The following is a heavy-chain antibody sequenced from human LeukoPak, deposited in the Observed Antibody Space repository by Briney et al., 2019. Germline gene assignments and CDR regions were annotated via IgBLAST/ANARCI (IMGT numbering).Heavy chain of an antibody. V-gene: IGHV3-9*01. D-gene: IGHD6-25*01. J-gene: IGHJ4*02. CDR3: AKDQRGLAY. CDR1: GFTFDDYA. Sequence: PGRPLRLSCAASGFTFDDYAMHWVRQAPGKGLEWVSGISWNSGSIGYADSVKGRFTISRDNAKNSLYLQMNSLRAEDTALYYCAKDQRGLAYWGQGTLVTVSS. CDR2: ISWNSGSI.